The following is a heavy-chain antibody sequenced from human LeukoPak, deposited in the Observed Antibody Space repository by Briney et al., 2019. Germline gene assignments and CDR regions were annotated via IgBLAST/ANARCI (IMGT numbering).Heavy chain of an antibody. CDR2: FSSTGGHI. J-gene: IGHJ4*02. CDR3: ARGIRFFECFLDY. D-gene: IGHD3-3*01. CDR1: GFTLSVYS. Sequence: GGSLRLSCVVSGFTLSVYSMNWVRQAPGKGLEWVSYFSSTGGHIYYSDSVKGRFNISRDSAKNSVYLQMNSLRAEDTAVYYWARGIRFFECFLDYWGQGTLVTVSS. V-gene: IGHV3-21*01.